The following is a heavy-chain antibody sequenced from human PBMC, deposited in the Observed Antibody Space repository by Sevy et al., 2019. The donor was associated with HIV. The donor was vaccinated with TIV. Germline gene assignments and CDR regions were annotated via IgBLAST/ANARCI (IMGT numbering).Heavy chain of an antibody. CDR2: ISISSITI. Sequence: GGSLRLSCAASGFAPSTYGMHWVRQAPGKGLECVSYISISSITIYYAASVKGGFTISRINGKNSLYLQMNSLSAEDTAVYYCANCCSGDGFDYWGQGILVTVSS. CDR3: ANCCSGDGFDY. J-gene: IGHJ4*02. V-gene: IGHV3-48*01. D-gene: IGHD2-15*01. CDR1: GFAPSTYG.